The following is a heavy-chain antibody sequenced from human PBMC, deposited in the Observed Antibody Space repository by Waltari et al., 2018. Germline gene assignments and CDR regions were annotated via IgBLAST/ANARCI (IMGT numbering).Heavy chain of an antibody. D-gene: IGHD3-3*01. J-gene: IGHJ4*02. CDR1: GYSISSGYY. V-gene: IGHV4-38-2*02. CDR2: IYHSGST. Sequence: QVQLQESGPGLVKPSETLSLTCAVSGYSISSGYYWGWIRQPPGKGLEWIGSIYHSGSTYYNPSLKSRVTISVDTSKNQFSLKLSSVTAADTAVYYCAREDDFWSGYLGYWGQGTLVTVSS. CDR3: AREDDFWSGYLGY.